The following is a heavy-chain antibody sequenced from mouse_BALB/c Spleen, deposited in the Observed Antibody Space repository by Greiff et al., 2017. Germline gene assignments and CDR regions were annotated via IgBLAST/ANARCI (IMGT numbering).Heavy chain of an antibody. CDR3: ARQDGSSSPWFAY. J-gene: IGHJ3*01. Sequence: EVKLVESGGDLVKPGGSLKLSCAASGFTFSSYGMSWVRQTPDKRLEWVATISSGGSYTYYPDSVKGRFTISRDNAKNTLYLQMSSLKSEDTAMYYCARQDGSSSPWFAYWGQGTLVTVSA. CDR1: GFTFSSYG. D-gene: IGHD1-1*01. CDR2: ISSGGSYT. V-gene: IGHV5-6*01.